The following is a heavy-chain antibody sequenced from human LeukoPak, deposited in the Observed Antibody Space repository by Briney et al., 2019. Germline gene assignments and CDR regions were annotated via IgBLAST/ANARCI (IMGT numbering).Heavy chain of an antibody. CDR3: ASHFGVRPFDY. CDR1: GGTFSSYA. J-gene: IGHJ4*02. V-gene: IGHV1-69*13. CDR2: IIPIFGTA. D-gene: IGHD3-10*01. Sequence: GASVKVSCKASGGTFSSYAISWVRQAPGQGLEWMGGIIPIFGTANYAQKFQGRVTITADESTSTAYMELSSLRSEDTAVYYCASHFGVRPFDYWGQGTRVTVSS.